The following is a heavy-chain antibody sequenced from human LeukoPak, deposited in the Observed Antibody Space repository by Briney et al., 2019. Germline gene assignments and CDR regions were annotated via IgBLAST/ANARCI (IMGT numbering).Heavy chain of an antibody. D-gene: IGHD4-17*01. CDR3: ARTRTTVTTPYNYYYYYYMDV. Sequence: SETLSLTCTVSGYSISSGYYWGWIRQPPGKGLEWIGSIYHSGSTNYNPSLKSRVTISVDTSKNQFSLKLSSVTAADTAVYYCARTRTTVTTPYNYYYYYYMDVWGKGTTVTVSS. CDR2: IYHSGST. V-gene: IGHV4-38-2*02. J-gene: IGHJ6*03. CDR1: GYSISSGYY.